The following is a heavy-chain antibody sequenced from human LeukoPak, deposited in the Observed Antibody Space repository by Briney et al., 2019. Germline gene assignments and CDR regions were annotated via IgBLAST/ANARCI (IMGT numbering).Heavy chain of an antibody. CDR1: GYTFTSYG. CDR2: ISAYNGNT. D-gene: IGHD1-7*01. CDR3: ARVDWNYVKGPHKFDY. Sequence: ASVKVSCKASGYTFTSYGISLVRQAPGQGLEWMGWISAYNGNTNYAQKLQGRVTMTTDTSTSTAYMELRSLRSDDTAVYYCARVDWNYVKGPHKFDYWGQGTLVTVSS. J-gene: IGHJ4*02. V-gene: IGHV1-18*01.